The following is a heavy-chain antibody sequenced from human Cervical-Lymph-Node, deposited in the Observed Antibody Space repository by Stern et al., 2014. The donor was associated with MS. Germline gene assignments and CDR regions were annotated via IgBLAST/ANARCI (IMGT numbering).Heavy chain of an antibody. J-gene: IGHJ4*02. D-gene: IGHD4-17*01. CDR3: ARDRANYGVFDY. CDR1: GYTFTDYG. V-gene: IGHV1-18*01. CDR2: ISGHNGVT. Sequence: QVQLVESGGGVKKPGASVKVSCKTSGYTFTDYGVTWVRLAPGQGLEWIGGISGHNGVTNDARKFQDRVPITTDTSTNTAYLELRSLRADDTAIYYCARDRANYGVFDYWGQGSRVTVSA.